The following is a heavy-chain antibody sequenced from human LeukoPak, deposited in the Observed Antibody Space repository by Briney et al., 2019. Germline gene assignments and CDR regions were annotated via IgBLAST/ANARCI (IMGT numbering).Heavy chain of an antibody. Sequence: PGGSLRLSCAASGFTFDNYWMSWVRQAPGKGLEWVANIKQDGSETYYVDSVKGRFTISRDNAKKSLYLEMNSLRAEDTALYYCAKDSSAGSNPYFDYWGQGTLVTVSS. CDR2: IKQDGSET. CDR3: AKDSSAGSNPYFDY. D-gene: IGHD6-13*01. J-gene: IGHJ4*02. V-gene: IGHV3-7*03. CDR1: GFTFDNYW.